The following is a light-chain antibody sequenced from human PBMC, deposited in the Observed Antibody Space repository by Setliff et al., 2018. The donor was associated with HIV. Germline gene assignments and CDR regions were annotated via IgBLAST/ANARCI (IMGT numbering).Light chain of an antibody. CDR1: GRDLGGFNI. CDR2: EVT. Sequence: QSVLAQPASVSGSPGQSVSISCTGSGRDLGGFNIVSWYRQYPGKAPQLIIYEVTNRPSGVSSRFSSSKSGNTASLTISGLQAEDEADYYCGSCTSTSPCAFGTGTKVTVL. J-gene: IGLJ1*01. CDR3: GSCTSTSPCA. V-gene: IGLV2-14*01.